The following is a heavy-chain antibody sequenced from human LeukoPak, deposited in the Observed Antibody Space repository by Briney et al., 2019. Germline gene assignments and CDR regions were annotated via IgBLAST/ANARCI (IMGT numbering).Heavy chain of an antibody. CDR2: ISSSGSTI. CDR3: AELGITMIGGV. V-gene: IGHV3-48*04. CDR1: GITFSSYG. D-gene: IGHD3-10*02. J-gene: IGHJ6*04. Sequence: TGGSLSLSCAASGITFSSYGMNWVRQAPGKGLEWVSYISSSGSTIYYADSVKGRFTISRDNAKNSLYLQMNSLRAEDTAVYYCAELGITMIGGVWGKGTTVTISS.